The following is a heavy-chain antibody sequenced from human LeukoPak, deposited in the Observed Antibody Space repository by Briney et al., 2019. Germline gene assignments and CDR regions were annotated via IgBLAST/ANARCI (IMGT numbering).Heavy chain of an antibody. V-gene: IGHV4-39*07. CDR2: IYYSGNT. CDR3: AKLWFGPYYFDS. CDR1: GGSISSSSYY. D-gene: IGHD2-21*01. J-gene: IGHJ4*02. Sequence: SETLSLTCTVSGGSISSSSYYWGWIRQPPGKGLEWIGSIYYSGNTFYNPSLRSRVTISMDRSKDQFSLKLSSVTAADTAVYYCAKLWFGPYYFDSWGQGTLVTVSS.